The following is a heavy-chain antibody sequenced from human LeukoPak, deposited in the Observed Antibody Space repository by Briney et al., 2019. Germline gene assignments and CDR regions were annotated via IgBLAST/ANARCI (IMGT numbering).Heavy chain of an antibody. Sequence: PGRSLRLSCAVSGFTFSSYGMHWVRQAPGKGLEWVAVISYDGSNKYYADSVKGRFTISRDNSKNTLYLQMNSLRAEDTAVYYCAKGDGSYYYYYGMDVWGQGTTVTVSS. V-gene: IGHV3-30*18. CDR2: ISYDGSNK. J-gene: IGHJ6*02. D-gene: IGHD1-26*01. CDR1: GFTFSSYG. CDR3: AKGDGSYYYYYGMDV.